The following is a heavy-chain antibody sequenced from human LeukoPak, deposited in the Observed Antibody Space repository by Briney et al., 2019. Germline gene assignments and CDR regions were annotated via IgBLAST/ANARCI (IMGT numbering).Heavy chain of an antibody. D-gene: IGHD3-16*01. Sequence: ASVKVSCKVSGYTLTELSMHWVRQVPGKGLEWMGGFDPEDGEAIYAQKFQGRVTMTEDTSTDTAYMELSSLRSEDTAVYYCARDGISFGGVTPFDYWGQGTLVTVSS. CDR1: GYTLTELS. CDR3: ARDGISFGGVTPFDY. CDR2: FDPEDGEA. J-gene: IGHJ4*02. V-gene: IGHV1-24*01.